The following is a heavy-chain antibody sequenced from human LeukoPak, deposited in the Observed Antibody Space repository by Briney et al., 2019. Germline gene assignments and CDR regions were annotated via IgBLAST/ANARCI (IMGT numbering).Heavy chain of an antibody. D-gene: IGHD3-9*01. J-gene: IGHJ3*02. CDR3: ARRWGTYDILTGYYRDQDAFDI. CDR1: GYSFTSYW. Sequence: PGESLKISCKGSGYSFTSYWIGWVRQMPGKGLEWMGIIYPDDSDTTYSPSFQGQVTISADKSISTAYLQWSSLKASDTAIYYCARRWGTYDILTGYYRDQDAFDIWGQETMVTVSS. CDR2: IYPDDSDT. V-gene: IGHV5-51*01.